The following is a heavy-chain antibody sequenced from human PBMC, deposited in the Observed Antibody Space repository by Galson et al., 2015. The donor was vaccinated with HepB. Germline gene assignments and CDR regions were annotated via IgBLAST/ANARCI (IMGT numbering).Heavy chain of an antibody. J-gene: IGHJ4*02. CDR1: GFTFSSYA. CDR2: ISYDGSNK. CDR3: AGAPRGGYSYGPDY. Sequence: SLRLSCAASGFTFSSYAMHWVRQAPGKGLEWVAVISYDGSNKYYADSVKGRFTISRDNSKNMLYLQMNSLRAEDTAVYYCAGAPRGGYSYGPDYWGQGTLATVSS. D-gene: IGHD5-18*01. V-gene: IGHV3-30-3*01.